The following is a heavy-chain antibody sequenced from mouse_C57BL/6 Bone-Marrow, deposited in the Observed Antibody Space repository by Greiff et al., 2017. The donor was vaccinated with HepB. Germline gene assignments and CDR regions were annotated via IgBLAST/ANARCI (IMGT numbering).Heavy chain of an antibody. CDR2: IWSGGST. J-gene: IGHJ3*01. Sequence: QVQLQQSGPGLVQPSQSLSITCTVSGFSLTSYGVHWVRQSPGKGLEWLGVIWSGGSTDYNAAFISRLSISKDNSKSQVFFKMNSLQADDTAIYYCASVTPFAYWGQGTLVTVSA. CDR1: GFSLTSYG. V-gene: IGHV2-2*01. CDR3: ASVTPFAY. D-gene: IGHD2-1*01.